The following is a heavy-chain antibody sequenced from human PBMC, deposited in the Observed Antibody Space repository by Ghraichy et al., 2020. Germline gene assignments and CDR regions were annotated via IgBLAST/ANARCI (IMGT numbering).Heavy chain of an antibody. J-gene: IGHJ6*02. CDR2: ITSSSRTI. CDR1: GFSFSSYS. CDR3: AKDGSGWYAASASFYYGMDV. V-gene: IGHV3-48*02. D-gene: IGHD6-19*01. Sequence: GGLRLSCVGSGFSFSSYSMNWVRQSPGKGLEWVSYITSSSRTIFYADSVKGRFTISRDNAHNTLYLQMSSVRDEDTAVYFCAKDGSGWYAASASFYYGMDVWGQGTTVTVSS.